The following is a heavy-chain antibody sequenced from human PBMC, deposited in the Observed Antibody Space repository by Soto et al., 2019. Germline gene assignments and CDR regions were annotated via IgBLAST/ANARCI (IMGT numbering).Heavy chain of an antibody. CDR1: GGSISSYY. CDR2: IYYSGST. Sequence: SETLSLTCTVSGGSISSYYWSWIRQPPGKGLEWIGYIYYSGSTNYNPSLKSRVTISVDTSKNQYSLKLSSVTAADTAVYYCARGASGYYGSGSYFYWGQGTLVTVSS. D-gene: IGHD3-10*01. CDR3: ARGASGYYGSGSYFY. V-gene: IGHV4-59*08. J-gene: IGHJ4*02.